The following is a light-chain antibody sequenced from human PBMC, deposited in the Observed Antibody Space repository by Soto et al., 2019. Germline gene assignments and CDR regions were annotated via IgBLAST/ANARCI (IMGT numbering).Light chain of an antibody. CDR3: LQYNSYPPT. Sequence: DIQMTQSPSTLCGSVGDRVTITCRASQTISSWLAWYQQKPGKAPKLLIYKASTLKSGVPSRFSGSGSGTEFTLTISSLQPEDFATYYCLQYNSYPPTFGQGTKVDI. CDR1: QTISSW. CDR2: KAS. V-gene: IGKV1-5*03. J-gene: IGKJ1*01.